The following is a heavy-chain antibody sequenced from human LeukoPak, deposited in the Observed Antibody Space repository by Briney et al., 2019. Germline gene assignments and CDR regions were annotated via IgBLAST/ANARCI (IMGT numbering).Heavy chain of an antibody. Sequence: SETLSLTCVVSGGSISSSNWWSWVRQPPGKGLEWIGQVYLGGNTGYNPSLKSRVTISADKPKNQFSLELTSVTAADTAVYYCVKHGAYDFDQWGQGPWSPSPQ. J-gene: IGHJ4*02. CDR1: GGSISSSNW. D-gene: IGHD4-17*01. CDR2: VYLGGNT. CDR3: VKHGAYDFDQ. V-gene: IGHV4-4*02.